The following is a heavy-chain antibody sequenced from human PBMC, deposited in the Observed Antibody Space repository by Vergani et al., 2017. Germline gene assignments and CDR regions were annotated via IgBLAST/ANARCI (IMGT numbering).Heavy chain of an antibody. CDR2: ISYDGSNK. CDR1: GFTFSSYA. CDR3: ARGRWFGDLGY. V-gene: IGHV3-30-3*01. J-gene: IGHJ4*02. D-gene: IGHD3-10*01. Sequence: QVQLVESGGGVVQPGRSLRLSCAASGFTFSSYAMHWVRQAPGKGLEWVAVISYDGSNKYYADSVKGRFTISRDNSKNTLYLQMNSLRAEDTAVYYCARGRWFGDLGYWGQGTLVTVSS.